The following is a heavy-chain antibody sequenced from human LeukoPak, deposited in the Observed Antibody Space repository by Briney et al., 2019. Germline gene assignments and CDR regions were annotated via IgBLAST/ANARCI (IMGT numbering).Heavy chain of an antibody. CDR2: IYYSGST. CDR1: GGSISSYC. V-gene: IGHV4-59*01. D-gene: IGHD6-19*01. J-gene: IGHJ4*02. CDR3: ARFDSSGWYYFDY. Sequence: SETLSLTCTVSGGSISSYCWSWIRQPPGKGLEWIGYIYYSGSTNYNPSLKSRVTISVDTSKNQFSLKLSSVTAADTAVYYCARFDSSGWYYFDYWGQGTLVTVSS.